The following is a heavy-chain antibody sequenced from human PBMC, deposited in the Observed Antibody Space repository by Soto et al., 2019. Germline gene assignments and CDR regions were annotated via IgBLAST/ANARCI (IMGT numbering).Heavy chain of an antibody. CDR1: GDSVSKYY. CDR2: IHSTRSP. Sequence: LSLTCTVSGDSVSKYYWNWIRQPAGKGLEWIGRIHSTRSPNYNPSLKSRVTMSVDTSKNQFSLKLNLTSVTAADTAVYYCARSPAYGDYANLDTWGQGTLVTVSS. CDR3: ARSPAYGDYANLDT. D-gene: IGHD4-17*01. V-gene: IGHV4-4*07. J-gene: IGHJ5*02.